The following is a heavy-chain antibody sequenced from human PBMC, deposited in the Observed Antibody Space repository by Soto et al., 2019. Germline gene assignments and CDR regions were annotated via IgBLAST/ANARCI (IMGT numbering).Heavy chain of an antibody. CDR1: GFTFSSYA. D-gene: IGHD6-6*01. J-gene: IGHJ4*02. CDR3: VRNSARPFDY. CDR2: ISGSGGST. Sequence: SLRLSCAASGFTFSSYAMSWVRQAPGKGLEWVSAISGSGGSTYYADSVKGRFAISRDNSKNTLYLQMNSLRAEDTAVYYCVRNSARPFDYWGQGTLVTVSS. V-gene: IGHV3-23*01.